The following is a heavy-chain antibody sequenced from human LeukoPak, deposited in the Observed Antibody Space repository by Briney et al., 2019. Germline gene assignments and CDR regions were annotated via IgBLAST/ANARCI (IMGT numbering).Heavy chain of an antibody. CDR1: GGSISSYY. D-gene: IGHD1-26*01. J-gene: IGHJ4*02. V-gene: IGHV4-59*01. CDR3: ARDYAGSGTPDY. Sequence: PSETLSLTCTVSGGSISSYYWSWIRQPPGKGLEWIGYIYYSGSTNYNPSLKSRVTISVDTSKNQFSLKLSSVTAADTAVYYCARDYAGSGTPDYWGQGTLVTVSS. CDR2: IYYSGST.